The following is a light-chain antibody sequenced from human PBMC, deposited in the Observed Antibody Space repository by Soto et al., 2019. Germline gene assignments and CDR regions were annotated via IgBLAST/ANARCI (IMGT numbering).Light chain of an antibody. CDR2: TLS. CDR3: MQFTHWPWT. Sequence: IVMTQTPLSLPVTPGEPASISCRSNQSLLDSDDGNTYLDWYLQKPGQSPQLLIYTLSNRDSGVPDRFSGSGSGTDFTLKISRVEAEDVGVYYCMQFTHWPWTFGQGTKVDIK. CDR1: QSLLDSDDGNTY. J-gene: IGKJ1*01. V-gene: IGKV2-40*01.